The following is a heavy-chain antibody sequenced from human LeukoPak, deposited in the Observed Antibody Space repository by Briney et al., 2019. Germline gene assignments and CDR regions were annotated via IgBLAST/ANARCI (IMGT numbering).Heavy chain of an antibody. CDR3: ARVLVVVPAELIDY. CDR2: ISSSTYI. CDR1: GFIFNTYS. D-gene: IGHD2-2*01. V-gene: IGHV3-21*01. Sequence: PGGSLRLSCAASGFIFNTYSMNWVRQAPGKGLEWVSSISSSTYIYYADSVKGRFTISRDNAKNSLYLQMSSLRAEDTAVYYCARVLVVVPAELIDYWGQGTLVTVSS. J-gene: IGHJ4*02.